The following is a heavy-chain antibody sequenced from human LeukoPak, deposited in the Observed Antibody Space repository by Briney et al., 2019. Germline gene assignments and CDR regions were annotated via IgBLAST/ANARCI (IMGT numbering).Heavy chain of an antibody. CDR2: ITSSSSSM. Sequence: PGGSLRLSCAASGFTFSSYSMNWVRQAPGKGLEWVSYITSSSSSMYYADPVKGRFTISRNNAKNSLYLQMNSLRAEDTAVYYCARDLSRGYWSQGTLVTVSS. V-gene: IGHV3-48*04. CDR1: GFTFSSYS. CDR3: ARDLSRGY. D-gene: IGHD3-10*01. J-gene: IGHJ4*02.